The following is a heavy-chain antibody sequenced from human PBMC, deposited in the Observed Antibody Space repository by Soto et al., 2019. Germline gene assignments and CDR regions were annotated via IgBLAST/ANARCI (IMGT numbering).Heavy chain of an antibody. CDR2: FYSSGSI. CDR1: GYSITAGGYS. J-gene: IGHJ5*02. Sequence: SETLSLTCTVSGYSITAGGYSWSWIRHHPGKGLEWIGSFYSSGSIIYNPSLRSRVSISGDTSSNQFSMSLTSVTAADTARYYCARMYSSGSGWFHPWGQGTLVTVSS. CDR3: ARMYSSGSGWFHP. D-gene: IGHD6-19*01. V-gene: IGHV4-31*03.